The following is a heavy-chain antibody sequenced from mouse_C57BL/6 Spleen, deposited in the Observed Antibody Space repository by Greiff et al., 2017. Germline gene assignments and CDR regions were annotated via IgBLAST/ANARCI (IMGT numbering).Heavy chain of an antibody. CDR1: GYTFTSYG. CDR3: ARGGLGRTLYAMDY. V-gene: IGHV1-81*01. CDR2: IYPRSGNT. Sequence: VQLQQSGAELARPGASVKLSCKASGYTFTSYGISWVKQRTGQGLEWIGEIYPRSGNTYYNEKFKGKATLTADKSSSTAYMELRSLTSEDSAVYFCARGGLGRTLYAMDYWGQGTSVTVSS. J-gene: IGHJ4*01. D-gene: IGHD4-1*01.